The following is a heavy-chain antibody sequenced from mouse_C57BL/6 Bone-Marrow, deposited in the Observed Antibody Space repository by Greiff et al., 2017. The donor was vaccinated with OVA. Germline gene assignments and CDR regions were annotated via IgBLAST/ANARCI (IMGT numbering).Heavy chain of an antibody. Sequence: QVQLQQSGAELVRPGASVKLSCKASGYTFTDYYINWVKQRPGQGLEWIARIYPGSGNTYYNEKFKGKATLTAEKSSSTAYMQLSSLTSEDSAVYFCARTAYYSNYVPSFAYWGQGTLVTVSA. V-gene: IGHV1-76*01. D-gene: IGHD2-5*01. CDR2: IYPGSGNT. CDR3: ARTAYYSNYVPSFAY. CDR1: GYTFTDYY. J-gene: IGHJ3*01.